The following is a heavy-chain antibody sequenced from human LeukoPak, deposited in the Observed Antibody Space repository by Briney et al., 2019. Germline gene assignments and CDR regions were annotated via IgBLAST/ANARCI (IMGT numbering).Heavy chain of an antibody. D-gene: IGHD6-13*01. Sequence: GGSLRLSCAASGFTFSSYSMNWVRQAPGEGLEWVSYISSSSSTIYYADSVKGRFTISRDNAKNSLYLQMNSLRAEDTAVYYCARDIEGGIAAAGTLGGQGTLVTVSS. CDR2: ISSSSSTI. V-gene: IGHV3-48*01. J-gene: IGHJ4*02. CDR3: ARDIEGGIAAAGTL. CDR1: GFTFSSYS.